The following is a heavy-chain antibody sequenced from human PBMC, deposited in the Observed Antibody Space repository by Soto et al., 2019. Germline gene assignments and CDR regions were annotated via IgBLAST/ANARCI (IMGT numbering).Heavy chain of an antibody. CDR1: GGSISSYY. V-gene: IGHV4-59*01. Sequence: PTETLSVTCTVSGGSISSYYWSWIRQPPGKGLEWIGYIYYSGSTNYNPSLKSRVTISVDTSKNQFSLKLSSVTAADTAVYYCARAFGGNWFDPWGQGTLVTVS. J-gene: IGHJ5*02. CDR2: IYYSGST. CDR3: ARAFGGNWFDP. D-gene: IGHD3-16*01.